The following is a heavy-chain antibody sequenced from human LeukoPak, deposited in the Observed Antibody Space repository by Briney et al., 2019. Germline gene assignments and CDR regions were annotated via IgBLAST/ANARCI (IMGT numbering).Heavy chain of an antibody. D-gene: IGHD2-15*01. CDR2: IYSGGST. V-gene: IGHV3-53*01. CDR3: ARNRLVVVAATRDYYGMDV. Sequence: GGPLRLSCAASGFTVSSNYMSWVRQAPGKGLEWVSVIYSGGSTYYADSVKGRFTISRDNSKNTLYLQMNSLRAEDTAVYYCARNRLVVVAATRDYYGMDVWGQGTTVTVSS. CDR1: GFTVSSNY. J-gene: IGHJ6*02.